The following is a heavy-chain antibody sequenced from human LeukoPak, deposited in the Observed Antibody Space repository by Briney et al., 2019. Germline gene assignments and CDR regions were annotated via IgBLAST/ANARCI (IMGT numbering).Heavy chain of an antibody. V-gene: IGHV3-30*03. CDR1: GFNFSIYS. CDR2: ISYDGSNK. D-gene: IGHD5-18*01. Sequence: GGSLRLSCAASGFNFSIYSMNWVRQAPGKGLEWVAVISYDGSNKYYADSVKGRFTISRDNSKNTLYLQMNSLRAEDTAVYYCARDFGGQGYSYGWGAFDYWGQGTLVTVSS. J-gene: IGHJ4*02. CDR3: ARDFGGQGYSYGWGAFDY.